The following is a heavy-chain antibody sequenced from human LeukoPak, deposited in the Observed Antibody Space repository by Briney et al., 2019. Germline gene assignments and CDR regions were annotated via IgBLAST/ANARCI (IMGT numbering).Heavy chain of an antibody. D-gene: IGHD6-13*01. CDR2: ISGSGDTT. Sequence: GGSLRLSCAGSGFTLSSYAMSWVRQAPGKGLEWVSAISGSGDTTCYADSVKGRFTISRDSSRNTLYLHMNSLRAEDTAVYYCAKDRVIATGIGEFDYWGQGTLVTVSS. V-gene: IGHV3-23*01. CDR1: GFTLSSYA. CDR3: AKDRVIATGIGEFDY. J-gene: IGHJ4*02.